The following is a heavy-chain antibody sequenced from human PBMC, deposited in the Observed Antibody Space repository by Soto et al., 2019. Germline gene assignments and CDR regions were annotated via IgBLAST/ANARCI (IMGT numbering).Heavy chain of an antibody. D-gene: IGHD3-10*01. CDR3: ATLERYYYGSGRSFYYYYYMDV. CDR1: GYTLTELS. J-gene: IGHJ6*03. Sequence: ASVKVSCKVSGYTLTELSMHWVRQAPGKGLEWMGGFDPEDGETIYAQKFQGRVTMTEDTSTDTAYMELSSLRSEDTAVYYCATLERYYYGSGRSFYYYYYMDVWGKGTTVTVSS. V-gene: IGHV1-24*01. CDR2: FDPEDGET.